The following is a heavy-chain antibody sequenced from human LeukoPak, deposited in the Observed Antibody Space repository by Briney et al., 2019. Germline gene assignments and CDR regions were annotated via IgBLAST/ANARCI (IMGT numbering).Heavy chain of an antibody. D-gene: IGHD1-26*01. V-gene: IGHV3-53*05. CDR3: AKVDSGTYPDY. CDR1: GFTVSSNY. Sequence: PGGSLRLSCAASGFTVSSNYMSWVRQAPGKGLEWVSVIYSGGSTYYADSVKGRFTISRDNSKNSLYLQMNSLRTEDTALYYCAKVDSGTYPDYWGQGTLVTVSS. CDR2: IYSGGST. J-gene: IGHJ4*02.